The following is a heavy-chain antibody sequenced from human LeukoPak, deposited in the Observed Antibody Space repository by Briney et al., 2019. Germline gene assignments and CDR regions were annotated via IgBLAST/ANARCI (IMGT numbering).Heavy chain of an antibody. J-gene: IGHJ6*02. D-gene: IGHD4-11*01. CDR1: GGSFSGYY. V-gene: IGHV4-34*01. CDR2: INLSGST. CDR3: ARLVPRGNYVGLYYYGMDV. Sequence: PSETLSLTCAVYGGSFSGYYWSWIRQPPGKGLEWIGEINLSGSTNYNPSLKSRVTISVDTSKNQFSLKLSSVTAADTAVYYCARLVPRGNYVGLYYYGMDVWGQGTTVTVSS.